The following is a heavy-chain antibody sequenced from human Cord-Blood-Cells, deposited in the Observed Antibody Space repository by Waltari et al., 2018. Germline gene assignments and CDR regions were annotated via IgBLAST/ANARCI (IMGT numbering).Heavy chain of an antibody. CDR3: ARGPLGRGSIPNYFDY. D-gene: IGHD7-27*01. J-gene: IGHJ4*02. CDR2: IHHSGST. CDR1: GGSFSGYY. Sequence: QVQLQQWGAGLLKPSETLSLTCAVYGGSFSGYYWSWIRQPPGKGLEWIGEIHHSGSTNYNPSLKSRVTISVDTSKNQFSLKLSSVTAADTAVYYCARGPLGRGSIPNYFDYWGQGTLVTVSS. V-gene: IGHV4-34*01.